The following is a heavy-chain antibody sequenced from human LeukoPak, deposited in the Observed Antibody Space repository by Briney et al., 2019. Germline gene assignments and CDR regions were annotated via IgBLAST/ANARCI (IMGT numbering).Heavy chain of an antibody. Sequence: PSETLSLTRAVYGGSISSYYWSWIRQPAGKGLERIGRIYTSGSTNLNPSLKSRVTMSVDTSKNQFSLKLNSVTAADTAVYYCARDLTDYDDHLYYYYMDVWGKGTTVTISS. CDR2: IYTSGST. J-gene: IGHJ6*03. CDR1: GGSISSYY. D-gene: IGHD4-17*01. V-gene: IGHV4-4*07. CDR3: ARDLTDYDDHLYYYYMDV.